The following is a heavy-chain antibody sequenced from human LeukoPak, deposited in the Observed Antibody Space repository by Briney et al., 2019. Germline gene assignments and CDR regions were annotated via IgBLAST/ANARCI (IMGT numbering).Heavy chain of an antibody. J-gene: IGHJ5*02. CDR3: SRAVAGSVGWFDP. D-gene: IGHD6-19*01. CDR2: IYTSGST. CDR1: GGSISSRTYY. Sequence: SQTLSLTCTVSGGSISSRTYYWSWIRQPAGKGLEWIGRIYTSGSTNYNPSLKSRITISVDTSKNQFSLKLSSVTAADTAVYFCSRAVAGSVGWFDPWGQGTLVTVSS. V-gene: IGHV4-61*02.